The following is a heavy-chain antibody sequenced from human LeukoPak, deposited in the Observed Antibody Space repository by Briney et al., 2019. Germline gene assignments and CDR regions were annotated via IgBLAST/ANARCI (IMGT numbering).Heavy chain of an antibody. Sequence: SETLSLTCTVSGGSINNYYWSWIRQPPGKGMGWIGYIYYSGSTNYNPSLKSRVTISVDTSKNQFSLKLSSVTAADTAVYYCARYYYGSGSPLDYWGQGTLVTVSS. D-gene: IGHD3-10*01. V-gene: IGHV4-59*01. CDR3: ARYYYGSGSPLDY. CDR1: GGSINNYY. J-gene: IGHJ4*02. CDR2: IYYSGST.